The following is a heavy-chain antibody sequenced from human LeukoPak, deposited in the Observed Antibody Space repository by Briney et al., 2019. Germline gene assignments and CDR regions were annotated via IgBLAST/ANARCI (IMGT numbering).Heavy chain of an antibody. CDR2: ISWNGGLI. J-gene: IGHJ4*02. D-gene: IGHD5-24*01. Sequence: PGGSLRLSCAASGFRFADYGVDWVRQTPGKGLEWVAYISWNGGLISYADSVKGRFTISRDNAKNSLYLQLDRLRAEDTALYYCTRDLTMAAFDYWGQGTLVTVSS. V-gene: IGHV3-20*04. CDR1: GFRFADYG. CDR3: TRDLTMAAFDY.